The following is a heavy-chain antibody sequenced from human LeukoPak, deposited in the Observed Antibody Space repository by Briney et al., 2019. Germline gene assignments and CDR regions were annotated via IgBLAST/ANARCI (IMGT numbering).Heavy chain of an antibody. CDR2: LTASGGTT. V-gene: IGHV3-23*01. J-gene: IGHJ4*02. CDR3: ANLIFTAYSRPSYFDS. CDR1: GFTFSSYG. Sequence: GGSLRLSCAASGFTFSSYGMHWVRQAPGKGLEWVSALTASGGTTYYADSVKGRFTISRDNSKNTLYLHMNSLRAEDTAVYYCANLIFTAYSRPSYFDSWGQGTLVTVSS. D-gene: IGHD3-9*01.